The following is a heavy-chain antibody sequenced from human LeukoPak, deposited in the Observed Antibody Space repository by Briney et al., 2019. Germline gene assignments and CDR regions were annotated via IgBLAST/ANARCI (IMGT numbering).Heavy chain of an antibody. CDR3: AKVKVVGYSTFDY. Sequence: GGSLRLSCAASGFTFSNSAMSWVRQAPGKGLEWVSGFTRNDETTSYADSVKGRFTISRDNSRDTLYLQMNSLTAEDTAVYYCAKVKVVGYSTFDYWGQGTLVTVSS. CDR2: FTRNDETT. V-gene: IGHV3-23*01. CDR1: GFTFSNSA. D-gene: IGHD3-22*01. J-gene: IGHJ4*02.